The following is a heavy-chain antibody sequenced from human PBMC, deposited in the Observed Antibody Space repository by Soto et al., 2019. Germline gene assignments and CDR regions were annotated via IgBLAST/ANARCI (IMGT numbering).Heavy chain of an antibody. V-gene: IGHV3-15*01. J-gene: IGHJ6*02. Sequence: GGSLRLSCAASGFTFSNAWMSWVRQAPGKGPEWVGRIKSKTDGGTTDYAAPVKGRFTISRDDSKNTLYLQMNSLKTEDTAVYYCTADSGYGYGYYYGMDVWGQGTTVTVSS. CDR1: GFTFSNAW. D-gene: IGHD5-18*01. CDR3: TADSGYGYGYYYGMDV. CDR2: IKSKTDGGTT.